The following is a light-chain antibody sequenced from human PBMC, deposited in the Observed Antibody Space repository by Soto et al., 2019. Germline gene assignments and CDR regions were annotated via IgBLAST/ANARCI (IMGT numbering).Light chain of an antibody. Sequence: EIMMTQSPATLSVSPGERATLSCRASQSVSSNLAWYQQKPGQAPRLLIYGASTRATGIPARFSGSGSGTEFTLIISSLQSEDFAVYYCQQYNNWPPGKYTFGQGPKLEIK. CDR3: QQYNNWPPGKYT. V-gene: IGKV3-15*01. CDR2: GAS. J-gene: IGKJ2*01. CDR1: QSVSSN.